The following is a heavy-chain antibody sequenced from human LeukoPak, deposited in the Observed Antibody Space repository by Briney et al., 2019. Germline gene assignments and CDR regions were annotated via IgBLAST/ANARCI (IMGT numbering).Heavy chain of an antibody. V-gene: IGHV3-48*04. CDR3: AREPIEYSTLYYFDY. Sequence: GGSLRLSCAASGFTFSTYSMNWVRQAPGKGLEWVSYISSNNSTIYYADSVKGRFTISRDNAKNSLYLQMNSLRAEDTAVYYCAREPIEYSTLYYFDYWGQGTLVTVSS. CDR2: ISSNNSTI. CDR1: GFTFSTYS. D-gene: IGHD2/OR15-2a*01. J-gene: IGHJ4*02.